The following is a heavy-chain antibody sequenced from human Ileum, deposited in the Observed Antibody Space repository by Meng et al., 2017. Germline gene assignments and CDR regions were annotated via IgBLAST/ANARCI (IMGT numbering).Heavy chain of an antibody. D-gene: IGHD1-14*01. CDR1: VCSSRNGNW. CDR2: IYESGTT. CDR3: ARVSYNKGSPKFDS. J-gene: IGHJ4*02. V-gene: IGHV4-4*02. Sequence: GPGLVKPSVALPLRWDVSVCSSRNGNWWSWVRQPPGKGLDWIGEIYESGTTNYNPSLKSRVTISVDKSKNEFSLKLSSVTAADTALYYCARVSYNKGSPKFDSWGQGTLVTVSS.